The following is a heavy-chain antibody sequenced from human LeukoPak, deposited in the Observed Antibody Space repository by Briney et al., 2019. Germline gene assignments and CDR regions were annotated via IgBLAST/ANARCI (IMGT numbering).Heavy chain of an antibody. Sequence: SQTLSLTCTVSGGSISSGGYYWSWTRQHPGKGLEWIGYIYYSGSTYYNPSLKSRVTISVDTSKNQFSLKLSSVTAADTAVYYCARFCSGGSCYHGYYYYGMDVWGQGTTVTVSS. CDR3: ARFCSGGSCYHGYYYYGMDV. CDR1: GGSISSGGYY. CDR2: IYYSGST. V-gene: IGHV4-31*03. D-gene: IGHD2-15*01. J-gene: IGHJ6*02.